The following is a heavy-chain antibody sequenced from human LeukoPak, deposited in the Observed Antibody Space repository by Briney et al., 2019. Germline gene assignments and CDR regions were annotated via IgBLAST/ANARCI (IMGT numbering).Heavy chain of an antibody. D-gene: IGHD7-27*01. CDR1: GSTFSSYW. CDR3: ASPSLGINAFDI. V-gene: IGHV3-74*01. J-gene: IGHJ3*02. Sequence: GGSLRLSCAASGSTFSSYWMHWVRRAPGKGLVWVSRIDGDGSTTRYADSVKGRFTISRDNAKNTLYLQMNSLTAEDTAVYYCASPSLGINAFDIWGQGTRVTVSS. CDR2: IDGDGSTT.